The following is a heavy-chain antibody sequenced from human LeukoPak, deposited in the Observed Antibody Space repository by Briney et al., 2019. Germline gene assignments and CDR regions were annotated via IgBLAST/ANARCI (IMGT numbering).Heavy chain of an antibody. J-gene: IGHJ4*02. CDR1: GGSISISNYY. D-gene: IGHD3-10*01. V-gene: IGHV4-39*07. CDR3: ARDVYASETYYVGH. CDR2: MSYSGRT. Sequence: SETLSLTCTVSGGSISISNYYWGWIRQPPGKGLEWIASMSYSGRTYYNPSLKTRVTVSLDTSKNQFSLNLISVTAADTAVYYCARDVYASETYYVGHWGQGILVTVSS.